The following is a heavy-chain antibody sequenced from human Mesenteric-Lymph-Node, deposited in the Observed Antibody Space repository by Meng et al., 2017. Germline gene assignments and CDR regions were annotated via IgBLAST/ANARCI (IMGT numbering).Heavy chain of an antibody. J-gene: IGHJ2*01. CDR2: IYNSGST. CDR3: ARGQKGYFDL. Sequence: LQLRGPGPGLVKPSETLALTCTVSGGSISSRSYYWGWIRQPPGKGLEWSGHIYNSGSTYYNPSLKSRITISVDTSKNQFSLKLSSVTAADTAVYYCARGQKGYFDLWGRGTLVTVSS. V-gene: IGHV4-39*07. CDR1: GGSISSRSYY.